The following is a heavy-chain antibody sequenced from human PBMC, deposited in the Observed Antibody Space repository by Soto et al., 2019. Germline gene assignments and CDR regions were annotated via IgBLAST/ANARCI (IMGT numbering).Heavy chain of an antibody. CDR1: GYSFTSYW. D-gene: IGHD7-27*01. CDR2: IYPGDSDT. Sequence: GESLKISCKGSGYSFTSYWIGWVRHVPGKGLKWMGIIYPGDSDTRYSPSFQGQVTISADKSISTAYLQWSSLKASATAMYYCTITLGSAGDADYYGMDCWGQGNTVTVSS. J-gene: IGHJ6*02. V-gene: IGHV5-51*01. CDR3: TITLGSAGDADYYGMDC.